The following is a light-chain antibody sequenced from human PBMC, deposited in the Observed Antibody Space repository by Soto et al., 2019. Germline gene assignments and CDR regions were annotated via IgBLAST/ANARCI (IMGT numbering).Light chain of an antibody. J-gene: IGLJ3*02. Sequence: QSVLTQPPSVSGAPGQKVTISCTRSSSNIGAAYDVHWYQHLPGTAPKLLIYGNNNRPSGVPDRFSGSKSGTSASLAITGLQAEYEADYYCQSYDISLSGWVFGGGTKLTVL. CDR1: SSNIGAAYD. CDR2: GNN. V-gene: IGLV1-40*01. CDR3: QSYDISLSGWV.